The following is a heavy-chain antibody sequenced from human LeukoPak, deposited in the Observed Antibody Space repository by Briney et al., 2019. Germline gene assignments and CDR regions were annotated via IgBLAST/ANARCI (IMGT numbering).Heavy chain of an antibody. CDR1: GDSIPGDY. J-gene: IGHJ6*03. V-gene: IGHV4-59*01. D-gene: IGHD3-3*01. CDR2: IYYSGST. CDR3: ARAHYDFWSGPMDV. Sequence: PSETLSLTCTVSGDSIPGDYWTWIRQPPGKGLEWIGYIYYSGSTNYNPSLKSRVTISVDTSKNQFSLKLSSVTAADTAVYYCARAHYDFWSGPMDVWGKGTTVTVSS.